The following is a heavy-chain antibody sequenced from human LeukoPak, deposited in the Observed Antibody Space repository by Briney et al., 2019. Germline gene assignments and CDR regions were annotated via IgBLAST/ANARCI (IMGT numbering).Heavy chain of an antibody. CDR3: AKEEWLVPYHY. CDR2: ISSSGSTI. V-gene: IGHV3-23*01. CDR1: GFTFSSYG. Sequence: PGGSLRLSCAASGFTFSSYGMSWVRQAPGKGLEWVSYISSSGSTIYYADSVKGRFTISRDNSKNTLYLQMNSLRAEDTAVYYCAKEEWLVPYHYWGQGTLVTVSS. D-gene: IGHD6-19*01. J-gene: IGHJ4*02.